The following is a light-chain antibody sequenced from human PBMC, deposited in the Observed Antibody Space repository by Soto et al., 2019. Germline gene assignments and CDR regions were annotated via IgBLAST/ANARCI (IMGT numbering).Light chain of an antibody. CDR1: SSNIGSNH. CDR2: RSD. Sequence: QSVLTQPPSTSGTPGQRVTIYCSGSSSNIGSNHVYWYQQFPGMAPKLLMYRSDQRPTGVPDRFSGSKSGTSASLAISGLRSDDEADYYCSARDDSLSGVVFGGGTKLTVL. V-gene: IGLV1-47*01. J-gene: IGLJ2*01. CDR3: SARDDSLSGVV.